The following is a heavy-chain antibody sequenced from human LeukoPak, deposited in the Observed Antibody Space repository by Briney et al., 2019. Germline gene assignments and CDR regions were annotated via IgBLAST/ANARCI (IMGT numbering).Heavy chain of an antibody. J-gene: IGHJ5*02. CDR3: ARDWNVLLWFGEFGWFDP. V-gene: IGHV1-2*02. CDR2: INPNSGGT. D-gene: IGHD3-10*01. Sequence: ASVKVSCKASGYTFTGYYMHWVRQAPGHGLEWMGWINPNSGGTNYAQKFQGRVTMTRDTSISTAYMELSRLRSDDTAVYYCARDWNVLLWFGEFGWFDPWGQGTLVTVSS. CDR1: GYTFTGYY.